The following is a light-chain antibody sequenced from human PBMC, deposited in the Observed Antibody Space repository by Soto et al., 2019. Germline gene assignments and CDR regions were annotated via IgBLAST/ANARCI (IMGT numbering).Light chain of an antibody. Sequence: DIVMTQSPDSLSVSLGARATINCKSSQSVLYESNNQNYLAWYQQKAEQPPKLLIYWASTRESGVPDRFSGSGSGTDFTLTISSLQAEDVAVYYCQQSNSSPWTFGQGTKVEIK. CDR3: QQSNSSPWT. CDR2: WAS. J-gene: IGKJ1*01. V-gene: IGKV4-1*01. CDR1: QSVLYESNNQNY.